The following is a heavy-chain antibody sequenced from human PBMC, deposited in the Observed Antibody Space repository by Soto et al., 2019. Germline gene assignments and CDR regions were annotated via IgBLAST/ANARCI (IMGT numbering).Heavy chain of an antibody. Sequence: QVQLVQSGAEVRKPGASVKVSCKTSGDSFNAYYLHWVRQAPGHGLEWLGWINPNGGATKYAQKFRGRVAMTRDTSIRTAYMELTSLRSDDTAIYFCARESGGATATLDYYYFYMDVWGQGTTVTVSS. CDR2: INPNGGAT. J-gene: IGHJ6*03. CDR3: ARESGGATATLDYYYFYMDV. V-gene: IGHV1-2*02. CDR1: GDSFNAYY. D-gene: IGHD5-12*01.